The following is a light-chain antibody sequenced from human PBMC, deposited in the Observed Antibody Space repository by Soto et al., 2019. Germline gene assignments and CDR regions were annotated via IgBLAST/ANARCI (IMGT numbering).Light chain of an antibody. V-gene: IGKV3-20*01. CDR3: QQYNVSWT. CDR1: QTISNTF. CDR2: GAS. J-gene: IGKJ1*01. Sequence: EIVLTQSPGTLSLSPGERATLSCRASQTISNTFLAWYQQRPGQAPRLLIYGASGRAAGIPDRFSGSGSGTEFTLTISRLESEDFAVYYCQQYNVSWTFGGGTKVEIK.